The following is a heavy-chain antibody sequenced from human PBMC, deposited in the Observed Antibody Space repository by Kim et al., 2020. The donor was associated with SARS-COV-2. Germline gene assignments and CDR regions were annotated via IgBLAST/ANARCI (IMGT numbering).Heavy chain of an antibody. D-gene: IGHD5-12*01. CDR3: AKLISGVGWFDP. CDR1: GGSINNSSYY. V-gene: IGHV4-39*02. CDR2: VYYRWTT. J-gene: IGHJ5*02. Sequence: SETLSLTCTVSGGSINNSSYYWGWIRQPPGKGLEWIGSVYYRWTTYYTPSLKSRVTISVETSNHHFSLWLSSVTAADTAVDYCAKLISGVGWFDPWGQGTLVPVSS.